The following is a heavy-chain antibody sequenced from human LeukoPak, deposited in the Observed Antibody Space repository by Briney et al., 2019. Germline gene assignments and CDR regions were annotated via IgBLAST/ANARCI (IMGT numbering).Heavy chain of an antibody. CDR3: ARDLVGATARIWFDP. V-gene: IGHV1-18*01. CDR1: GYTFTSYG. D-gene: IGHD1-26*01. CDR2: ISAYNGNT. J-gene: IGHJ5*02. Sequence: ASVKVSCKASGYTFTSYGISWVRQAPGQGLEWMGWISAYNGNTNYAQKLQGRVTMTTDTSTSTAYMELRSLRSDDTAVYYCARDLVGATARIWFDPWGQGTLVTVSS.